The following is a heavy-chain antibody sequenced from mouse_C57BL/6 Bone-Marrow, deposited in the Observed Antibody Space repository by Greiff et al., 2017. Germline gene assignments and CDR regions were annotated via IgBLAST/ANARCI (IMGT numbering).Heavy chain of an antibody. CDR1: GFNIKDYY. V-gene: IGHV14-2*01. D-gene: IGHD1-1*01. CDR3: ASSSYGRGPNYAMDY. J-gene: IGHJ4*01. Sequence: VQLQQSGAELVKPGASVKLSCTASGFNIKDYYMHWVKQRPEQGLEWIGRIDPEDGETKYAPKFQGKATITADTSSNTAYLQLSSLTSEYTAVYYCASSSYGRGPNYAMDYWGQGTSVTVSS. CDR2: IDPEDGET.